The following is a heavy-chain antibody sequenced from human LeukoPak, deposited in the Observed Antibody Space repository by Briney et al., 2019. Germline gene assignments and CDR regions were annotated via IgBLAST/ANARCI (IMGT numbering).Heavy chain of an antibody. D-gene: IGHD1-26*01. CDR2: ISGSGDST. CDR3: ARRALDRVGATLNYFDY. CDR1: GFTFSSYS. Sequence: PGGSLRLSCAASGFTFSSYSMNWVRQAPGKGLEWVSAISGSGDSTYYADSVKGRFTISRDNSKNTLFLQMNSLGAEDTALYYCARRALDRVGATLNYFDYWGQGTLVTVSS. J-gene: IGHJ4*02. V-gene: IGHV3-23*01.